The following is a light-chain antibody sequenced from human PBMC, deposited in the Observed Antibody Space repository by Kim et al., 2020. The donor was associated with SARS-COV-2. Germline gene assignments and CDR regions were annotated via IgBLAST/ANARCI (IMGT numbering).Light chain of an antibody. CDR3: QQYYSTPRT. J-gene: IGKJ2*01. Sequence: RATIKCKSSQSFLYSSSNKNYLAWYQQKPGQPPKLLIYWASTRESGVPARFSGSGSGTDFTLTISSLQAEDVAVYYCQQYYSTPRTFGQGTKLEIK. CDR1: QSFLYSSSNKNY. V-gene: IGKV4-1*01. CDR2: WAS.